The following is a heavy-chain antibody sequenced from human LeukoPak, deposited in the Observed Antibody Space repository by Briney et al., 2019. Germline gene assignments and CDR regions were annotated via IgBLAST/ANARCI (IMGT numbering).Heavy chain of an antibody. Sequence: QPGGSLRPSCAASGFTFDNYRMSWVRQAPGKGLEWVSTVNADGGNTYYADSVKGRFTISRDNSKSTLILQMNSLRVEDTALYYCTKRVKYGGTWDHFADWGQGTLVTVSS. D-gene: IGHD1-26*01. J-gene: IGHJ4*02. CDR1: GFTFDNYR. V-gene: IGHV3-23*01. CDR3: TKRVKYGGTWDHFAD. CDR2: VNADGGNT.